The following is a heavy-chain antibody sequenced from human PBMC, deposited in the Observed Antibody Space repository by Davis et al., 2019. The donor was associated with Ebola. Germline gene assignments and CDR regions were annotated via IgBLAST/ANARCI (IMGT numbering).Heavy chain of an antibody. CDR3: ARTVAYSRDSLPRGGSPDY. CDR1: GFTFRTYW. Sequence: GESLKISCAASGFTFRTYWMSWVRQAPGKGLEWVANIKEDGSEKYHMASVKGRFTISRDNAKNSLYLQMKSLRAEDTAVYYCARTVAYSRDSLPRGGSPDYWGQGTQVTVDS. J-gene: IGHJ4*02. V-gene: IGHV3-7*03. CDR2: IKEDGSEK. D-gene: IGHD1-26*01.